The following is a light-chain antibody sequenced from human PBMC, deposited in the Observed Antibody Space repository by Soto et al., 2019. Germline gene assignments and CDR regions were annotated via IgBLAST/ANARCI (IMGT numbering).Light chain of an antibody. V-gene: IGKV3-15*01. CDR2: DTS. CDR3: QHYNNWPLT. Sequence: EVVMRQSPATLPVSPGEGATLSCRASQGIGDTLAWYQHKPGQTPRLLIYDTSTRATGVPTRFSGSRSGAEFNLTIHSLQPEDFGVYYCQHYNNWPLTLGGGAKVDIK. CDR1: QGIGDT. J-gene: IGKJ4*01.